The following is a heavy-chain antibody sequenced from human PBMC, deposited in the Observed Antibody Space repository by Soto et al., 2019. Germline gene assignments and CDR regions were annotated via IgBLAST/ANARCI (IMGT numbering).Heavy chain of an antibody. CDR1: GGTFSSYA. Sequence: SVKVSCKASGGTFSSYAISWVRQAPGQGLGWMGGIIPIFGTANYAQKFQGRVTITADESTSTAYMELSSLRSEDTAVYYCARSSLQLDYYFDYWGQGTLVTVSS. CDR3: ARSSLQLDYYFDY. CDR2: IIPIFGTA. D-gene: IGHD6-13*01. V-gene: IGHV1-69*13. J-gene: IGHJ4*02.